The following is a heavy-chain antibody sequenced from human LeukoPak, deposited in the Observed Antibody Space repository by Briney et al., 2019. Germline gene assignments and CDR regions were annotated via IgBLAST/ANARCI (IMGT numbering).Heavy chain of an antibody. Sequence: SETLSLTCTVSGYSISSGYYWGWIRQPPGKGLEWIGSIRHRGSTYYNPSLKSRVTISVDTSKNQFSLKLSSVTAADAAVYYCARSRGYGPSFDYWGQGTLVTVSS. V-gene: IGHV4-38-2*02. CDR2: IRHRGST. CDR3: ARSRGYGPSFDY. CDR1: GYSISSGYY. D-gene: IGHD5-12*01. J-gene: IGHJ4*02.